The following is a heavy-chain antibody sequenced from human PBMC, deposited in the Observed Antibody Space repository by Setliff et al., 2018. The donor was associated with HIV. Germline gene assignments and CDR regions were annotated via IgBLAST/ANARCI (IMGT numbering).Heavy chain of an antibody. CDR1: GGSISSSRYY. D-gene: IGHD1-26*01. Sequence: SDTLSLTCTVSGGSISSSRYYWGWIRQPPGMGLEWIGSIYYSGTTYYNPSLKSRVTISVDTSKNQFSLKLTSVTAADTAMYFCARDGGDPRYSGTYNYWGQGALVTVSS. CDR3: ARDGGDPRYSGTYNY. CDR2: IYYSGTT. V-gene: IGHV4-39*07. J-gene: IGHJ4*02.